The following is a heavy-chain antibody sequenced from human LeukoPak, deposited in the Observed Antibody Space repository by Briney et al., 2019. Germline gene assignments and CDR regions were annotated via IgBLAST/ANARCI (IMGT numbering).Heavy chain of an antibody. Sequence: GSLRLSCAASGFTFSSYAMHWVRQAPGKGLEWVAVISYDGGNKYYADSVKGRFTISRDNSKNTLYLQMNSLRAEDTAVYYCARDWGYGGLMDVWGKGTTVTISS. J-gene: IGHJ6*03. D-gene: IGHD4-23*01. CDR3: ARDWGYGGLMDV. CDR2: ISYDGGNK. V-gene: IGHV3-30*14. CDR1: GFTFSSYA.